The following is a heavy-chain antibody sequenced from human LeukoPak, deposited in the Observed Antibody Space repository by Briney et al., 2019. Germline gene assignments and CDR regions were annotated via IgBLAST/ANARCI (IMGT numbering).Heavy chain of an antibody. CDR2: IYYSGST. V-gene: IGHV4-39*01. D-gene: IGHD3-22*01. Sequence: SETLSLTCTASGGSISSSSYYWGWIRQPPGKGLEWIGSIYYSGSTYYNPSLKSRVTISVDTSKNQFSLKLSSVTAADTAVYYCARHSSMIVVIQRGFDYWGQGTLVTVSS. CDR1: GGSISSSSYY. CDR3: ARHSSMIVVIQRGFDY. J-gene: IGHJ4*02.